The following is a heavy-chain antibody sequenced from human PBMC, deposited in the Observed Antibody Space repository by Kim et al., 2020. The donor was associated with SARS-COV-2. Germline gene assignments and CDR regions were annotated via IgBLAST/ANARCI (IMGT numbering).Heavy chain of an antibody. V-gene: IGHV3-23*01. J-gene: IGHJ6*02. CDR3: AKRGASTTLYYGMDV. D-gene: IGHD5-12*01. CDR2: ISGSGGST. CDR1: GFTFSSYA. Sequence: GGSLRLSCAASGFTFSSYAMSWVRQAPGKGLEWVSAISGSGGSTYYADSVKGRFTISRDNSKNTLYLQMNSLRAEDTAVYYCAKRGASTTLYYGMDVWGQGTTVTVSS.